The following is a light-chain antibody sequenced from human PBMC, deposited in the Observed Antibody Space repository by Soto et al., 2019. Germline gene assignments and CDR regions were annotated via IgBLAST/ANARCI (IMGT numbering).Light chain of an antibody. V-gene: IGLV2-14*03. Sequence: QSALTQPASVSASPGQSITISCTGTSSDIGAYNSVSWYRQHPGEAPQLIIYDVSYRPSGISSRFSGSKSGNTASLTVSGLQADDDADYYCASYTTGRIRVFGGGTKVTVL. CDR2: DVS. J-gene: IGLJ2*01. CDR1: SSDIGAYNS. CDR3: ASYTTGRIRV.